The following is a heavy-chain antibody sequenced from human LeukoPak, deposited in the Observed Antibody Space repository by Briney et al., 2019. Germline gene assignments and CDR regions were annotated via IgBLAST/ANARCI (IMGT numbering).Heavy chain of an antibody. V-gene: IGHV4-39*01. D-gene: IGHD3-10*01. CDR1: GGPISSTRYY. J-gene: IGHJ5*02. CDR3: ARHGIYYGLGSSYGLPNWFDP. CDR2: IYYSGST. Sequence: PSETLSLTCTVSGGPISSTRYYWGWIRQPPGNGLEWIGSIYYSGSTYYNPSLKSRVTVSVDRSKNQFSLKLSSVTAADTAVYYCARHGIYYGLGSSYGLPNWFDPWGQGTLVTVSS.